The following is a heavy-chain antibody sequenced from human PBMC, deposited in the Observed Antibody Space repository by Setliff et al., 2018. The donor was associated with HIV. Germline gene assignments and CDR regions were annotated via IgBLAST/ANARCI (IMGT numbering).Heavy chain of an antibody. CDR3: ARGKGVGGVIITGGLDV. V-gene: IGHV1-8*01. Sequence: ASVKVSCKASGHTFTNVDIHWLRRATGQGLEWMGWMNPNSGVSGYGQKFQGRVTMTRDTSISTAYMELSSLTPEDTAVYYCARGKGVGGVIITGGLDVWGKGTTVTVSS. CDR1: GHTFTNVD. D-gene: IGHD3-10*01. CDR2: MNPNSGVS. J-gene: IGHJ6*04.